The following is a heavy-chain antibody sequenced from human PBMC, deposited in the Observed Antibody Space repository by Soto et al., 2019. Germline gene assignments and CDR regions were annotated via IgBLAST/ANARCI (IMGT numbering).Heavy chain of an antibody. CDR3: ARERVAHAYYYGMDV. CDR1: RFSFSDYY. CDR2: ISSGGSSV. V-gene: IGHV3-11*01. J-gene: IGHJ6*02. Sequence: QVQLVESGGGLVKPGGSLRLSCAVSRFSFSDYYMTWIRQAPGKGLEWLAYISSGGSSVDYAASVKGRFTISRDNGKNSLYLQMNSLTAEDTAVYYCARERVAHAYYYGMDVWGQGTTVTVSS.